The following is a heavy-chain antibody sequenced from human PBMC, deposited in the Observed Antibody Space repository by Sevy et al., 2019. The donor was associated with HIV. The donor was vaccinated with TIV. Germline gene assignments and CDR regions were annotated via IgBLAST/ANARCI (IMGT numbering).Heavy chain of an antibody. D-gene: IGHD3-22*01. Sequence: SGPTLVNPTQTLTLTCTFSGFSLSTSGVGVGWIRQPPGKALEWLALIYWNDDKRYSPSLKSRLTITKDTSKNQVVRKMTNMDPVDTATYYCAHSHPEYNYNDSTCYYMDYWGQGTLVTVSS. V-gene: IGHV2-5*01. CDR3: AHSHPEYNYNDSTCYYMDY. CDR2: IYWNDDK. CDR1: GFSLSTSGVG. J-gene: IGHJ4*02.